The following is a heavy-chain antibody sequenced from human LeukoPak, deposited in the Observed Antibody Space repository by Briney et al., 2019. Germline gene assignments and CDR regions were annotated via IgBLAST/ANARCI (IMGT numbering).Heavy chain of an antibody. CDR2: IIPVFGTT. V-gene: IGHV1-69*06. CDR1: GGTFSNYA. J-gene: IGHJ5*01. Sequence: SVKVSCKASGGTFSNYAIHWVRQAPGQGLEWMGRIIPVFGTTNYAQKFQGRVTITADKSTSTAYMELSSLRSEDTTVYYCAKVGSKWYDFWGQGTLVTVSS. CDR3: AKVGSKWYDF.